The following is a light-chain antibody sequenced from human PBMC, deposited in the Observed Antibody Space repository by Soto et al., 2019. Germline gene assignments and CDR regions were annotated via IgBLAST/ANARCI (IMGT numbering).Light chain of an antibody. Sequence: QPVLTQPPSASGTPGQRVTISCSGSSSNIGSNYVYWYQQLPGTAPKLLIYRNNQRPSGVPDRFSGSKSSTSASLAISGLRSEDEADYYCAAWDDSLSGNYVFGTGTKVTVL. J-gene: IGLJ1*01. V-gene: IGLV1-47*01. CDR3: AAWDDSLSGNYV. CDR1: SSNIGSNY. CDR2: RNN.